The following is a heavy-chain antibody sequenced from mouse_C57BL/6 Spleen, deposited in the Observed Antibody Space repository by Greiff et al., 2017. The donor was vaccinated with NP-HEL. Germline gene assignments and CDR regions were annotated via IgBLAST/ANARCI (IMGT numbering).Heavy chain of an antibody. Sequence: VQLQQSGPVLVKPGASVKMSCKASGYTFTDYYMNWVKQSHGKSLEWIGVINPYNGGTSYNQKFKGKATLTVDKSSSTAYMELNSLTSEDSAVYYCAREYSNYGFDYWGQGTTLTVSS. CDR2: INPYNGGT. D-gene: IGHD2-5*01. CDR3: AREYSNYGFDY. V-gene: IGHV1-19*01. CDR1: GYTFTDYY. J-gene: IGHJ2*01.